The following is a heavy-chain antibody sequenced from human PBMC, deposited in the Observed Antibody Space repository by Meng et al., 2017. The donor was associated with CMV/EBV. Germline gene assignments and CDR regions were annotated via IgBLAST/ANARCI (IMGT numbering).Heavy chain of an antibody. Sequence: SSCYWGWSRQRPGKGLEWIGNIHYTGSTCYSPSLKSRVTISVDTSKNQFSLNLSSVTAADTAVYYCARALIGYCSGGRCYELNWFDPWGQGALVTVSS. CDR3: ARALIGYCSGGRCYELNWFDP. V-gene: IGHV4-39*07. CDR1: SSCY. CDR2: IHYTGST. D-gene: IGHD2-15*01. J-gene: IGHJ5*02.